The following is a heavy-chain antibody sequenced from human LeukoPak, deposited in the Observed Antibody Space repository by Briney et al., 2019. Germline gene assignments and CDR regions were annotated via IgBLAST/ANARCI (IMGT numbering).Heavy chain of an antibody. J-gene: IGHJ3*02. V-gene: IGHV3-23*01. CDR2: ISGSGGST. CDR1: GFTFSSYV. CDR3: AKDSLKGTGAPDAFDI. D-gene: IGHD1-14*01. Sequence: PGGSLRLSCAASGFTFSSYVMSWVRQAPGKGLEWVSAISGSGGSTYYADSVKGRFTISRDNSKNTLYLQMNSLRAEDTAVYYCAKDSLKGTGAPDAFDIWGQGTMVTVSS.